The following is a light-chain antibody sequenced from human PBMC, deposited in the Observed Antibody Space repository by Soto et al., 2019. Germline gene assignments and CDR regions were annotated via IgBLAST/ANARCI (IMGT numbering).Light chain of an antibody. V-gene: IGLV1-40*01. Sequence: QSVLTQPPSVSGAAGQRVTISCTASSSNIGASYAVHWYQQLPATAPKLLIYGNSNRPSGSPDRFSGSKSRTPASLAITGLQAEDEADYYCQSYDRSLSGSVFGTGTKVTV. CDR1: SSNIGASYA. CDR3: QSYDRSLSGSV. CDR2: GNS. J-gene: IGLJ1*01.